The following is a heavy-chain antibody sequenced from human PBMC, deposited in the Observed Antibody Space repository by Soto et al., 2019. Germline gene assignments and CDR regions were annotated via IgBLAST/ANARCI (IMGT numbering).Heavy chain of an antibody. CDR1: GFTFNNYG. J-gene: IGHJ4*02. CDR3: VKQSGSGSYFKVGSGDHFDN. Sequence: QVQLVESGGGVVQPGRSLRLSCAASGFTFNNYGMHWVRQAPGKGLEWVVVISFDGRNTDYADSVKGRFSISRDNSKNTLYLQMTSLRTEDTAVYYCVKQSGSGSYFKVGSGDHFDNWGQGTLVTVSS. CDR2: ISFDGRNT. D-gene: IGHD3-10*01. V-gene: IGHV3-30*03.